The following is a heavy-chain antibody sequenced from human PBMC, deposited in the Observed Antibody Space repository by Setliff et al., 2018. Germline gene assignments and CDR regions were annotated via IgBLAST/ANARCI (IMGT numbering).Heavy chain of an antibody. Sequence: PGGSLRLSCAASGFTFSSYWMSWVRQAPGKGLEWVANIKQDGSEKYYADSVKGRFNISRDNSKNTLYLQMNSLRAEDTAVYYCARGLGVYDILTGFDYWGQGTLVTVSS. CDR3: ARGLGVYDILTGFDY. V-gene: IGHV3-7*01. D-gene: IGHD3-9*01. CDR2: IKQDGSEK. CDR1: GFTFSSYW. J-gene: IGHJ4*02.